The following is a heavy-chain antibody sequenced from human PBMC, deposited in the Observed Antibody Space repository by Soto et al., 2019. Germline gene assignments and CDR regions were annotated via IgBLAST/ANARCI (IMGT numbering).Heavy chain of an antibody. CDR2: ISYDGSNK. Sequence: PGGSLRLSCAASGFTFSSYGMHWVRQAPGKGLEWVAVISYDGSNKYYADSVKGRFTISRDNSKNTLYLQMNSLRAEDTAVYYCAKDLRLMVYAPCGMDVWGQGTTVTVSS. V-gene: IGHV3-30*18. J-gene: IGHJ6*02. D-gene: IGHD2-8*01. CDR1: GFTFSSYG. CDR3: AKDLRLMVYAPCGMDV.